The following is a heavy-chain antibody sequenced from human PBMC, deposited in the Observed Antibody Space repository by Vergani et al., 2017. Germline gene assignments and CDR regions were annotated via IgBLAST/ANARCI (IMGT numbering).Heavy chain of an antibody. J-gene: IGHJ5*02. Sequence: QVQLVQSGAEVKKPGSSVKVSCKASGGTFSSYAISWVRQAPGQGLEWMGGIIPIFGTANYAQKFQGRVTITADESTSTAYMELSSLRSEDTAVYYCARDSVYDLWSSSERDNWFDPWGQGTLVTVSS. CDR2: IIPIFGTA. CDR1: GGTFSSYA. CDR3: ARDSVYDLWSSSERDNWFDP. D-gene: IGHD3-3*01. V-gene: IGHV1-69*01.